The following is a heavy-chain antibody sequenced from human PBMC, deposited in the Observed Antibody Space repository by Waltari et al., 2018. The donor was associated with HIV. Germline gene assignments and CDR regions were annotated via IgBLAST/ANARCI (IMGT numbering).Heavy chain of an antibody. CDR3: TTDKSWSPDY. CDR2: IKGTADGGST. Sequence: EARLVESGGGLVKPGESLLLSCAASGFAFSNPWMSWVRQAPGKGLEWLGRIKGTADGGSTDTAESVHGRFIISRDDSKNTVYLEMNNVKSEDTAVYYCTTDKSWSPDYWGQGTLVSVSS. CDR1: GFAFSNPW. V-gene: IGHV3-15*01. D-gene: IGHD5-12*01. J-gene: IGHJ4*02.